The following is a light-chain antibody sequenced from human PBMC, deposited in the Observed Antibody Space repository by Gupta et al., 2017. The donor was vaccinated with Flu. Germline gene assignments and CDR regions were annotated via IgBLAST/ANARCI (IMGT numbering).Light chain of an antibody. CDR3: QKYNRAPRT. CDR1: QGISNY. J-gene: IGKJ1*01. V-gene: IGKV1-27*01. Sequence: DIQMTQSPSSLSASVGNRVTITCRASQGISNYLAWYQQKPGKVPKLLIYAASTLQSGVPARFSGSGSGTDFTLNISSVQAEDVATYYCQKYNRAPRTFGQGTKVEIK. CDR2: AAS.